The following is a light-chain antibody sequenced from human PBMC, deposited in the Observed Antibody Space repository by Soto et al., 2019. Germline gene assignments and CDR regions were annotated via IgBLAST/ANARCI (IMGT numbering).Light chain of an antibody. CDR1: GSNIGAPYD. Sequence: QSALTQPPSLSGAPGQRVTISCTGSGSNIGAPYDVHWYQHLPGTAPKLLIYGSTNRPSGVPGRFSGSKSGTSASLAITGLQAEAEADYYCQSYYSSMSGYVFGAGTKLTVL. CDR3: QSYYSSMSGYV. CDR2: GST. V-gene: IGLV1-40*01. J-gene: IGLJ1*01.